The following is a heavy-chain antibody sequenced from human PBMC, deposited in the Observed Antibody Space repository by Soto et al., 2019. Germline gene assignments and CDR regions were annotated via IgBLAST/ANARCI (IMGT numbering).Heavy chain of an antibody. Sequence: PTETLSLTCTVSGAPITSGAYSWSWIRKQPGKGLEWIGFIYQSGSTHYNPSLKSRVTISVDRSKNHFSLQLTSLTAADTAVYYCARDMSGCSSSDCYLSGWFNPWGPGTLVTVSS. J-gene: IGHJ5*02. D-gene: IGHD2-21*02. CDR3: ARDMSGCSSSDCYLSGWFNP. CDR1: GAPITSGAYS. CDR2: IYQSGST. V-gene: IGHV4-30-2*01.